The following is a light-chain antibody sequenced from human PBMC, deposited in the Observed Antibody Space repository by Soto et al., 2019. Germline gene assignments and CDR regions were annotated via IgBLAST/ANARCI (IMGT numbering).Light chain of an antibody. Sequence: QSALTQPASVSGSPGQSITISCTGTSSDVGGYNYVSWYQQHPDKVPKLMIYDVSNRPSGVSNRFSGSKSGNTASLTISGLQAEDEADYYCSSYTSSSTLVVFGGGTKLTVL. CDR3: SSYTSSSTLVV. J-gene: IGLJ2*01. CDR1: SSDVGGYNY. CDR2: DVS. V-gene: IGLV2-14*01.